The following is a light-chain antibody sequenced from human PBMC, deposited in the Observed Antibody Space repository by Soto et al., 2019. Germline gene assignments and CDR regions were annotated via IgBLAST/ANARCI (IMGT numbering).Light chain of an antibody. V-gene: IGKV3-20*01. CDR2: GAS. Sequence: IVLTQSPGTLSLPPGERATLSCRASQSVSSVYLGWYQQEPGQAPRLLIYGASSRATGIPDRFSGSGSGTDFTLNISRLEPEDFAVYYCHQYDGSRTFGQGTKVDIX. CDR3: HQYDGSRT. CDR1: QSVSSVY. J-gene: IGKJ1*01.